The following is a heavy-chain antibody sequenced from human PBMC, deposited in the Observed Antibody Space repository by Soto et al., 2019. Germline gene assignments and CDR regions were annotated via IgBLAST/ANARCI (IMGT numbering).Heavy chain of an antibody. D-gene: IGHD6-19*01. Sequence: QVQLQESGPGLVKPSETLSLTCTVSGGSISSYYWSWIRQPPGKGLEWIGYIYYSGSTNYNPSLNGRVTISVDTSKNHFSLKLSSVTAADTAVYYCARGGSSGWSRWFDPWGQGTLVTVSS. CDR2: IYYSGST. CDR3: ARGGSSGWSRWFDP. V-gene: IGHV4-59*01. J-gene: IGHJ5*02. CDR1: GGSISSYY.